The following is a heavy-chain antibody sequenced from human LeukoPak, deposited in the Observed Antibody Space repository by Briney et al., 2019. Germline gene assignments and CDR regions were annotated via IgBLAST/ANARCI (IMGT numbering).Heavy chain of an antibody. J-gene: IGHJ4*02. CDR2: ISGSAAGT. V-gene: IGHV3-23*01. Sequence: GGSLRLSCAASGFTFGRYAMNWVRQAPGKELEWFSAISGSAAGTYYADSVKGRFTISRDNSKNTLYLQMNSLRAEDTAAYYCARVNNIAVAGTLDYWGQGTLVTVSS. D-gene: IGHD6-13*01. CDR3: ARVNNIAVAGTLDY. CDR1: GFTFGRYA.